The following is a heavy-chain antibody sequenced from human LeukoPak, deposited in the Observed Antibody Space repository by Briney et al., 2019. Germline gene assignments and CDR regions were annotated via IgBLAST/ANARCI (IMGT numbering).Heavy chain of an antibody. CDR2: ISAYNGNT. J-gene: IGHJ3*02. D-gene: IGHD1-26*01. Sequence: ASVNVSCKASGGTFSSYAISWVRQAPGQGLEWMGWISAYNGNTNYAQKLQGRVTMTTDTSTSTAYMELRSLRSDDTAVYYCARDYWWELPGAFDIWGQGTMVTVSS. CDR3: ARDYWWELPGAFDI. CDR1: GGTFSSYA. V-gene: IGHV1-18*01.